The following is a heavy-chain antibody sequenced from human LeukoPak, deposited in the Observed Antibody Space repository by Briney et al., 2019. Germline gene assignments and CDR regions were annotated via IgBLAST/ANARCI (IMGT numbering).Heavy chain of an antibody. Sequence: GGSLRLSCAASGFTFSNYAISWVRQAPGKGLEWVSSISDSGGITYYADSVKGRFTISRDNSKNTLYLQMNSLRAEDTAVYYCAKDRNYYGSGRGEDYWGQGTLVTVSA. D-gene: IGHD3-10*01. CDR3: AKDRNYYGSGRGEDY. V-gene: IGHV3-23*01. CDR1: GFTFSNYA. CDR2: ISDSGGIT. J-gene: IGHJ4*02.